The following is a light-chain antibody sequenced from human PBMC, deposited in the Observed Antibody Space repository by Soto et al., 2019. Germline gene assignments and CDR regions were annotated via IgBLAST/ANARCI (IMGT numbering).Light chain of an antibody. CDR3: QQYGPSLWT. CDR1: QSVRSNY. Sequence: EIVLTQSPGTLSLSPGERATLSCRASQSVRSNYLAWYQHKPGQAPRLLIYGVSSRATGIPGRFSGSGSGTDFTLTISRLEPEDFAVYYCQQYGPSLWTFGQGTKVDIK. V-gene: IGKV3-20*01. J-gene: IGKJ1*01. CDR2: GVS.